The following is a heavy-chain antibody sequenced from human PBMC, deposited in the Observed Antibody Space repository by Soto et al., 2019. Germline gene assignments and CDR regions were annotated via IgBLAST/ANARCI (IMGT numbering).Heavy chain of an antibody. CDR2: ISGGGGNK. CDR1: GFTFTTYV. Sequence: GGSLRLSCAASGFTFTTYVMSWVRQAPGKGLEWVSGISGGGGNKYYADSVKGRFTISRDNSKNTLYLQMDSLRAEDTAVYYCAKGAVAGSRVYFDYWGQGALVTVSS. J-gene: IGHJ4*02. D-gene: IGHD6-19*01. V-gene: IGHV3-23*01. CDR3: AKGAVAGSRVYFDY.